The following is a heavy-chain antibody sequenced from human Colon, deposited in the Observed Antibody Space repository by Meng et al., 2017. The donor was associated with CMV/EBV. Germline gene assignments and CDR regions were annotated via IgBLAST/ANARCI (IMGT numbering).Heavy chain of an antibody. CDR2: ISADGSTT. D-gene: IGHD1-26*01. CDR1: GFTFSSYW. CDR3: TKGRSGSYGYFDY. J-gene: IGHJ4*02. V-gene: IGHV3-74*01. Sequence: GESLKISCAASGFTFSSYWMHWVRQVPGGGLVWVSRISADGSTTNYADSVRGRFTFSSNNAKNTLYLQMNRLSAKDTALYYCTKGRSGSYGYFDYWGQGTLVTVSS.